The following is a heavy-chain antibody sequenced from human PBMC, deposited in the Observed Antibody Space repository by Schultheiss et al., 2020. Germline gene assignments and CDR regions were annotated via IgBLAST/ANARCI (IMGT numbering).Heavy chain of an antibody. Sequence: WGSLRLSCAASGFTFSSYAMSWVRQAPGKGLEWVSAISGSGGSTYYADSVRGRFTISRDNSKNTLFLEMNSLTAEDTAVYFCVSKNAGNNPFDHWGQGTLVTVSS. CDR2: ISGSGGST. D-gene: IGHD1/OR15-1a*01. CDR3: VSKNAGNNPFDH. V-gene: IGHV3-23*01. J-gene: IGHJ4*02. CDR1: GFTFSSYA.